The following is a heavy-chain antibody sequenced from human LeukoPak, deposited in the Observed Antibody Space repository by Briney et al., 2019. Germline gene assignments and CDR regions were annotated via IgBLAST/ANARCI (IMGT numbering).Heavy chain of an antibody. CDR1: GFTFSTSA. CDR2: IVIGSGRT. Sequence: SVKVSCKTSGFTFSTSAVQWVRQARGQRLEWMGWIVIGSGRTKYEQNFQERVTITMDTSTSTTYMELSALMSKDTAVYFCAAWAHCSTNTCYPTFDSWGQGTLVTVAS. V-gene: IGHV1-58*01. D-gene: IGHD2-15*01. CDR3: AAWAHCSTNTCYPTFDS. J-gene: IGHJ4*02.